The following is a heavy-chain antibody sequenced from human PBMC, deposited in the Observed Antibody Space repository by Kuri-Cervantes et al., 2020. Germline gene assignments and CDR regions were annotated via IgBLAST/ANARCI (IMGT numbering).Heavy chain of an antibody. V-gene: IGHV1-69*13. J-gene: IGHJ3*02. CDR2: IIPIFGTA. CDR3: ARGRSRQLDDAFDI. CDR1: GGTFSSYA. Sequence: SVKVSCKASGGTFSSYAISWVRQAPGQGLGWMGGIIPIFGTANYAQKFQGRVTITADESTSTAYMELSSLRSEDTAVYYCARGRSRQLDDAFDIWGQGTMVTVSS. D-gene: IGHD6-6*01.